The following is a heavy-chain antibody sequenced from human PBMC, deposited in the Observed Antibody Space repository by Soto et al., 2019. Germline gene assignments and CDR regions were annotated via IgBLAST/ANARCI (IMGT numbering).Heavy chain of an antibody. CDR2: IIPIFGTT. CDR1: GGTFNTYT. V-gene: IGHV1-69*01. Sequence: QVQLVQSGTDVKKPGSSVTVSCKASGGTFNTYTFSWVRQAPGQGLEWMGSIIPIFGTTHHAQSFQGRLSITSDQSSTTTYMELRSLTSLDTALYYCARMPLYSFPTSDPLDNWGQGTLVTVCS. J-gene: IGHJ1*01. CDR3: ARMPLYSFPTSDPLDN. D-gene: IGHD1-26*01.